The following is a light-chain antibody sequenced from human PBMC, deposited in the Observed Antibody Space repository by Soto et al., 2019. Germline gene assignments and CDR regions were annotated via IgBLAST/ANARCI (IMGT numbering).Light chain of an antibody. CDR2: EVS. CDR1: SSDVGYYNY. J-gene: IGLJ1*01. V-gene: IGLV2-8*01. Sequence: QSALTQPPFASGSPGQSVTISCTGTSSDVGYYNYVSWYQQHPGRAPKLMIYEVSERPSGVPARFSGSKSGNTAYLTVSGLQAEDEADYYCSSVAGGQFVFGTGTTLTVL. CDR3: SSVAGGQFV.